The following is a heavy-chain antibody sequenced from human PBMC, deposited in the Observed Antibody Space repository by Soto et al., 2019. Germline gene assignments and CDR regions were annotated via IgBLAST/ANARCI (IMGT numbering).Heavy chain of an antibody. V-gene: IGHV1-69*13. CDR3: ARDSSVVPVVDRYYFDY. D-gene: IGHD3-22*01. CDR1: GGTFSSYA. J-gene: IGHJ4*02. Sequence: ASVKVACKASGGTFSSYAISWVRQAPGQGLEWMGGIIPIFVTANYAQKFQGRVTITADESTSTAYMELSSLRSEDTAVYYCARDSSVVPVVDRYYFDYWGQGTLATVSS. CDR2: IIPIFVTA.